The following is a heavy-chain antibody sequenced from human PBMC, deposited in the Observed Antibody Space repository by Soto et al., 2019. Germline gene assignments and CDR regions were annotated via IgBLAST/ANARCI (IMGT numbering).Heavy chain of an antibody. Sequence: EVQLVESGGGLVKAGGSLRLSCTASGFTFRSYNMNWVRQAPGKGLEWVSSISTRGAYMFYADSVKGRFTISRDNAKNSLFRKIDSPTAEDTAVYYCARDNASSGGDYFDSWGKGTLV. CDR3: ARDNASSGGDYFDS. J-gene: IGHJ4*02. V-gene: IGHV3-21*06. CDR2: ISTRGAYM. D-gene: IGHD3-10*01. CDR1: GFTFRSYN.